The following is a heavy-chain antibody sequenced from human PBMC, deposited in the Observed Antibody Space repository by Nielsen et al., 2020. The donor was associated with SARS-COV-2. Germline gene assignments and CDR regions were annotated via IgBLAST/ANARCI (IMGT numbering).Heavy chain of an antibody. CDR1: GFTFSSYA. V-gene: IGHV3-23*01. D-gene: IGHD3-3*01. Sequence: GESLKISCAASGFTFSSYAMAWVRRAPGRGLEWVSGTSASGASTYYADSVKGRFSISRDNSRNTLYLQMNSLKTEDTAVYYCTRDDFWSGYPDYWGQGTLVTVSS. CDR2: TSASGAST. CDR3: TRDDFWSGYPDY. J-gene: IGHJ4*02.